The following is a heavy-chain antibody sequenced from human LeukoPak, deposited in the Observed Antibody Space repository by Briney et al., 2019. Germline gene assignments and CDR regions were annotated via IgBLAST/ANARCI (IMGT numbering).Heavy chain of an antibody. V-gene: IGHV3-23*01. CDR2: VSGSGGST. CDR1: GFTFSSYA. CDR3: AKDLDIVATITGN. Sequence: PGGALRLSCAASGFTFSSYAMSWVRQAPGKGLEWVSGVSGSGGSTYYADSVKGRFTISRDNSKNTLYLQMNSLRAEDTAVYYCAKDLDIVATITGNWGQGTLVTVS. J-gene: IGHJ4*02. D-gene: IGHD5-12*01.